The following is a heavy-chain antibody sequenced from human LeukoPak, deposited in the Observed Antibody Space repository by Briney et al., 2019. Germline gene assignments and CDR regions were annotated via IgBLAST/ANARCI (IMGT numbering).Heavy chain of an antibody. D-gene: IGHD6-13*01. V-gene: IGHV3-21*06. CDR2: ISSGSHYI. CDR1: GFSFNAYT. Sequence: GGSLRLSCAASGFSFNAYTMNWVRQAPGKGLEWVSSISSGSHYIYYADSVKGRFTISRDNAKDSLYLQMNSLRAEDTAVFYCARDLSIAAAMESWGQGTLVTVSS. J-gene: IGHJ5*02. CDR3: ARDLSIAAAMES.